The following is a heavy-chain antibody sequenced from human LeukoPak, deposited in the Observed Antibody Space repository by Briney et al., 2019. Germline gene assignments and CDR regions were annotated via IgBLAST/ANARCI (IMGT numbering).Heavy chain of an antibody. D-gene: IGHD3-10*01. CDR3: STGSGRAFDI. Sequence: PGGSLRLSCAASGFTFSSYWMHWVRQVPGKGLAWVSRINSDGSSTSYADSVKGRFTISRDNAKNTLYVQMNSLRAEDTAVYYCSTGSGRAFDIWGRGTMVTVSS. CDR2: INSDGSST. V-gene: IGHV3-74*01. CDR1: GFTFSSYW. J-gene: IGHJ3*02.